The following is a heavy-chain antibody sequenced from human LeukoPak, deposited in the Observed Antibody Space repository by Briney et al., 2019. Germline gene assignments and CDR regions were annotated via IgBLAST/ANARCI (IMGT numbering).Heavy chain of an antibody. CDR1: GGSISSGDYY. CDR2: IYYSGST. CDR3: AARISGTYYFDY. D-gene: IGHD1-7*01. Sequence: SETLSLTCTVSGGSISSGDYYWNWIRQPPGMGLEWIGYIYYSGSTYDNPSLRSRVTISVDTSKNQFSLKLSSVTAADTAVYYCAARISGTYYFDYWGQGTQVTVSS. J-gene: IGHJ4*02. V-gene: IGHV4-30-4*01.